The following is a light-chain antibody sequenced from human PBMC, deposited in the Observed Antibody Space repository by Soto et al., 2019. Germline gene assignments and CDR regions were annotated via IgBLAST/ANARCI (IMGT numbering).Light chain of an antibody. V-gene: IGLV2-14*01. CDR2: EVS. CDR1: SSDIGGYNY. J-gene: IGLJ1*01. CDR3: GSYTSGSTQV. Sequence: QSALTQPASVSGSPGQSITISCTGTSSDIGGYNYVSWYQQYPGKAPKLMIYEVSHRPSGVSNRFSGFKSGNTASLTISDLRAEDEAVYYCGSYTSGSTQVFGTGTKLTVL.